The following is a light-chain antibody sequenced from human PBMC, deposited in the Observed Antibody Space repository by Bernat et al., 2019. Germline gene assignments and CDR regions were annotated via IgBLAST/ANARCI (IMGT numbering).Light chain of an antibody. J-gene: IGKJ1*01. CDR2: EAS. V-gene: IGKV1-5*03. CDR1: QSISSW. CDR3: QQYDTSSNT. Sequence: DIQMTQSPSTLSASVGDRVTITCHASQSISSWVAWYQQKPGKAPKLLIYEASTLQTGVPSRFSGSGSGTEFTLTISSLQPDDFATYHCQQYDTSSNTFGQGTKVEVK.